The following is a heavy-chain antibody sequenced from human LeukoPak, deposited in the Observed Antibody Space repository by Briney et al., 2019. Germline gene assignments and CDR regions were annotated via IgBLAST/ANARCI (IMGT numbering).Heavy chain of an antibody. CDR1: GGSISSYF. Sequence: SETLSLTCTVSGGSISSYFWSWIRQPPGKGLEWVGYIFPGESGNYNPSLKSRVTISVDTSSSRFSLTLTSVTAADTAIYYCTRGHFDLNTWGQGTLVTVSS. CDR3: TRGHFDLNT. CDR2: IFPGESG. D-gene: IGHD3-3*01. V-gene: IGHV4-4*08. J-gene: IGHJ5*02.